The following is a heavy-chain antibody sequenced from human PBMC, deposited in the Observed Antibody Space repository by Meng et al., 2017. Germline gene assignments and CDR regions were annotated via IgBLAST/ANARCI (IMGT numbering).Heavy chain of an antibody. CDR2: INHSGST. CDR3: ARRGIAARPFYY. V-gene: IGHV4-34*01. J-gene: IGHJ4*02. CDR1: GGSFSGYY. Sequence: VQLQTWGAGLLKPLETLSLTCAVYGGSFSGYYWSWIRQPPGKGLEWIGEINHSGSTNYNPSLKSRVTISVDTSKNQFSLKLSSVTAADTAVYYCARRGIAARPFYYWGQGTLVTVSS. D-gene: IGHD6-6*01.